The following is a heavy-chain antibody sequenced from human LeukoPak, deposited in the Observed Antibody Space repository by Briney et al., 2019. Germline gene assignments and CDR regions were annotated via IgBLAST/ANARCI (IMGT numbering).Heavy chain of an antibody. CDR3: AELGITMIGGV. CDR2: ISWNSGSI. J-gene: IGHJ6*04. D-gene: IGHD3-10*02. CDR1: GFTFDDYA. Sequence: GRSLRLSCAASGFTFDDYAMHWVRQAPGEGLEWVSGISWNSGSIGYADSVKGRFTISRDNAKNSLYLQMNSLRAEDTAVYYCAELGITMIGGVWGKGTTVTISS. V-gene: IGHV3-9*01.